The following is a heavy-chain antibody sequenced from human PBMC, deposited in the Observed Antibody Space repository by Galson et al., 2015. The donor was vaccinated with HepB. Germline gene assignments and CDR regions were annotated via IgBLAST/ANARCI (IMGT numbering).Heavy chain of an antibody. D-gene: IGHD3-10*01. J-gene: IGHJ3*02. CDR1: GDSISSGSYY. CDR3: ARGAHLYYYSSGSYFPHEAFDI. CDR2: IYTSGST. V-gene: IGHV4-61*02. Sequence: TLSLTCTVSGDSISSGSYYWSWIRQPAGKGLEWIGRIYTSGSTNYNPSLKSRVTMSVDTSKNQFSLKLSSVTGADTAVYYCARGAHLYYYSSGSYFPHEAFDIWGQGTMVTVSS.